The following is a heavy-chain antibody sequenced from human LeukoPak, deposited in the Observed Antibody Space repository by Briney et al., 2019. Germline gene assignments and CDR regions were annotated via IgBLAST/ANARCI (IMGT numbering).Heavy chain of an antibody. Sequence: PSETLSLTCTVSGGSISDYYWTWIRQPPGKGLEWIGYIYNTGRTNYNPSLRSRVTISVDTSKNQFSLKLTSVTAADTAVYFCARGPGPGYFDYWGQGTLVTVSS. CDR1: GGSISDYY. CDR3: ARGPGPGYFDY. V-gene: IGHV4-59*08. D-gene: IGHD3-10*01. CDR2: IYNTGRT. J-gene: IGHJ4*02.